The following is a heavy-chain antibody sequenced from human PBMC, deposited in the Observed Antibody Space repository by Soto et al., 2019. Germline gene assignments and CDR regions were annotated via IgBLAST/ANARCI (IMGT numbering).Heavy chain of an antibody. Sequence: ASVKVSCKASGYTFTSYDINWVRQATGQGLEWMGWMNPNSGNTGYAQKFQGRVTMTRNTSISTAYMELGSLRSEDTAVYYCARLSFRDCSSTSCPASGFDPWRQGTLVTFSS. CDR3: ARLSFRDCSSTSCPASGFDP. CDR1: GYTFTSYD. J-gene: IGHJ5*02. CDR2: MNPNSGNT. D-gene: IGHD2-2*01. V-gene: IGHV1-8*01.